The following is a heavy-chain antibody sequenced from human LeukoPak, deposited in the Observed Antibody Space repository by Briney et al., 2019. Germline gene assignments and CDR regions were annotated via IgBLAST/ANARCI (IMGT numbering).Heavy chain of an antibody. CDR2: ISTSSSYI. V-gene: IGHV3-21*01. J-gene: IGHJ4*02. D-gene: IGHD2-15*01. CDR1: GFTFSSYS. Sequence: GGSLRLSCAASGFTFSSYSMNWVRQAPGKGLEWVSSISTSSSYIYYADSVKGRFTISRDNPKNSLYLQMNSLRAEDTAVYYCARDTCSGESCYAFEYWGQGTLVTVSS. CDR3: ARDTCSGESCYAFEY.